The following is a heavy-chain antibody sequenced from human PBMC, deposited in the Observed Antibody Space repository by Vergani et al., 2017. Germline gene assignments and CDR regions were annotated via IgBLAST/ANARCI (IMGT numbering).Heavy chain of an antibody. CDR2: IYYSGST. CDR3: ASIPTPIADSSGWARDAFDI. CDR1: GGSISSYY. V-gene: IGHV4-59*01. Sequence: QVQLQESGPGLVKPSETLSLTCTVSGGSISSYYWSWIRQPPGKGLEWIGYIYYSGSTNYNPSLKSRVTISVDTSKNQFSLKLSSVTAADTAGYYCASIPTPIADSSGWARDAFDIWGQGTMVTVSS. D-gene: IGHD6-19*01. J-gene: IGHJ3*02.